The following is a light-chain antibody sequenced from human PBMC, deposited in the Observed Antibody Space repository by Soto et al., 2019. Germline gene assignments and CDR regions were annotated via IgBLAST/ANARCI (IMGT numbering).Light chain of an antibody. Sequence: DIQMTQSPSSLSASVGDRVTITCRASQSIGIYLNWYQQKPGKAPKLLMYRASNLQTGVPSRFSGSGSGTEFTPSIIGLQPEDFATYYCQQSNSSPITFGQGTRLDIK. CDR2: RAS. CDR3: QQSNSSPIT. CDR1: QSIGIY. J-gene: IGKJ5*01. V-gene: IGKV1-39*01.